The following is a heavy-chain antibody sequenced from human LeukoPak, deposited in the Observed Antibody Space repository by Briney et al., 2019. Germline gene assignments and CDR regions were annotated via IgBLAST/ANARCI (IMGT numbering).Heavy chain of an antibody. J-gene: IGHJ4*02. Sequence: GGSLRLSCAASGFTFSSYAMPWVRQAPGKGLEWVAVVSYDGSNKYYADSVKGRFTISRDNSKNTLYLQMNSLRAEDTAVYYCARDRAAVVATSSLGVWGQGTLVTVSS. V-gene: IGHV3-30-3*01. D-gene: IGHD5-12*01. CDR2: VSYDGSNK. CDR1: GFTFSSYA. CDR3: ARDRAAVVATSSLGV.